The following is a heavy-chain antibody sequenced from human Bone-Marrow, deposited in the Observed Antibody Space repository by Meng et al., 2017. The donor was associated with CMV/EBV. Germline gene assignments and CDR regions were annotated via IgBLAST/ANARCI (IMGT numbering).Heavy chain of an antibody. CDR3: ARWLQHKRLYYYYGMDV. V-gene: IGHV3-21*01. CDR1: GFTFSSYG. Sequence: GESLKISCAASGFTFSSYGMHWVRQAPGKGLEWVSSISSSSSYIYYADSVKGRFTISRDNAKNSLYLQMNSLRAEDAAVYYCARWLQHKRLYYYYGMDVWGQGTTVTVSS. J-gene: IGHJ6*02. CDR2: ISSSSSYI. D-gene: IGHD5-24*01.